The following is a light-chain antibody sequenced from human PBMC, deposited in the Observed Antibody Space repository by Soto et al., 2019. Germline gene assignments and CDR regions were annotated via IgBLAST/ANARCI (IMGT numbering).Light chain of an antibody. J-gene: IGKJ5*01. Sequence: EIVLTQSPDTLSLSPGERATLSCRASQSVSSDYLVWYQQKPGLPPRLLIYGASRRATGIPDRFSGSGSGTDFILTISSLEPEDFAVYYCQQRSNWPITFGQGTRLEIK. CDR3: QQRSNWPIT. V-gene: IGKV3D-20*02. CDR2: GAS. CDR1: QSVSSDY.